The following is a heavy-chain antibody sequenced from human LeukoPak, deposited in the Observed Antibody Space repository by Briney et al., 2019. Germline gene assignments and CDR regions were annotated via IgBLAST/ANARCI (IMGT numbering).Heavy chain of an antibody. CDR3: ASDRTGVYYFDY. J-gene: IGHJ4*02. V-gene: IGHV3-53*01. D-gene: IGHD7-27*01. CDR2: IYSGDST. CDR1: GFTVSSNY. Sequence: GGSLRLSCAASGFTVSSNYMSWVRQAPGKGLEWVSVIYSGDSTYYADSVKGRFTISRDNSKNTLYLQMNSLRVEDTAVYYCASDRTGVYYFDYWGQGTLVTVSS.